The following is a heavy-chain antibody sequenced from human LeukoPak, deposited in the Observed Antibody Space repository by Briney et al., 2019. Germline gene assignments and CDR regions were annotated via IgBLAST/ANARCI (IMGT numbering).Heavy chain of an antibody. J-gene: IGHJ4*02. D-gene: IGHD1-14*01. CDR3: ARVSSEPMGATDY. V-gene: IGHV1-2*02. Sequence: ASVRVYCKASGYTFTDYYIHWVRQAPGQGLEWMGWINPNSGGTNYAEKFQGRVTMTRGTSISTAYMELSRLRSDDTAVYYCARVSSEPMGATDYWGQGTLVTVSS. CDR1: GYTFTDYY. CDR2: INPNSGGT.